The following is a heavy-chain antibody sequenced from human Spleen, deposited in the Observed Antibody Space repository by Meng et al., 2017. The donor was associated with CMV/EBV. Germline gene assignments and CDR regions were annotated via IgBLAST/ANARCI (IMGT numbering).Heavy chain of an antibody. V-gene: IGHV4-61*01. CDR3: ARDRSDFWSGYSHYFAY. J-gene: IGHJ4*02. Sequence: VSSGCYYWGWTRQPPERRLECIGYIYYSGSTNYNPSLKSPVTISVDTSKNQFSLKMSSVTAADTAVYYCARDRSDFWSGYSHYFAYWGQGTLVTVSS. CDR2: IYYSGST. CDR1: VSSGCYY. D-gene: IGHD3-3*01.